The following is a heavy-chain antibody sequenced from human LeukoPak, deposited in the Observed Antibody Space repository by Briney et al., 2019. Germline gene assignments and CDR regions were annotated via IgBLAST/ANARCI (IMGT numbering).Heavy chain of an antibody. CDR1: GFTVSNNY. CDR2: IYRGGST. J-gene: IGHJ3*02. Sequence: GESLRLSCAASGFTVSNNYMSWVRQAPGKGLEWVSIIYRGGSTHYADSVKGRFTISRDNSKNKLYLQMNSLRAEDTAVYYCARGLGYYDSTGYYGGAFDIWGQGTMVTVSS. D-gene: IGHD3-22*01. V-gene: IGHV3-66*01. CDR3: ARGLGYYDSTGYYGGAFDI.